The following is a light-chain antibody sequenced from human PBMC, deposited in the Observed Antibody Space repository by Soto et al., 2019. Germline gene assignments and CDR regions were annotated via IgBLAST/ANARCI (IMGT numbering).Light chain of an antibody. J-gene: IGKJ1*01. Sequence: DIRMTQSPSSLSASVGDTVTITCRASQGISDYLSWFQHKPGEAPKLLIYTASSLQGGVPLRFSGAGSRTDFSLTISGLQPEDSATYYCQQTYNFTWTFGQGTKVDIX. CDR1: QGISDY. CDR3: QQTYNFTWT. V-gene: IGKV1-39*01. CDR2: TAS.